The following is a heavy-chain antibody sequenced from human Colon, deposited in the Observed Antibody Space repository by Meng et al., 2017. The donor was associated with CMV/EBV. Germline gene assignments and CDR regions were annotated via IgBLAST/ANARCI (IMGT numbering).Heavy chain of an antibody. D-gene: IGHD4-23*01. CDR2: ISPSSNSV. CDR1: EFTFNTYT. J-gene: IGHJ4*02. V-gene: IGHV3-48*04. CDR3: GRAAVGGNEGIDY. Sequence: GGSLRLSCAASEFTFNTYTMNWVRQAPGKGLEWLAYISPSSNSVYYADSVRGRFTFSRDNAKNSLYRQMNSLRADDTAIYYCGRAAVGGNEGIDYWGQGTLVTVSS.